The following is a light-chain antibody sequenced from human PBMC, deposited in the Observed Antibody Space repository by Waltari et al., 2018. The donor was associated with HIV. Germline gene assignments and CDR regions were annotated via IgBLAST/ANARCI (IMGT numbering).Light chain of an antibody. CDR2: ADD. Sequence: QSVLTQPPSVSAAPGETVIISCSGSSSNIGNNYVSWYQPLPGTAPKLFIYADDLRHSGIPDRFSGSRSGTSATLGITGLQTGDEADYYCGTWDTTLSAVVFGGGTKLTVL. V-gene: IGLV1-51*01. CDR3: GTWDTTLSAVV. J-gene: IGLJ2*01. CDR1: SSNIGNNY.